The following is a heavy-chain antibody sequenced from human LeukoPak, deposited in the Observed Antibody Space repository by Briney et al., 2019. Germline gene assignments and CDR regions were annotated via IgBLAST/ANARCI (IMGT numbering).Heavy chain of an antibody. CDR3: ARVLGYSSTGRFDP. D-gene: IGHD6-13*01. CDR2: INTGNGNT. J-gene: IGHJ5*02. V-gene: IGHV1-3*04. Sequence: GASVKVSCKASGYTFTTYAIHWVRQAPGQRLEWMGWINTGNGNTKHSQNFQGRVTITRDTSASTAYMELSSLRSEDTAVYYCARVLGYSSTGRFDPWGQGTLVTVSS. CDR1: GYTFTTYA.